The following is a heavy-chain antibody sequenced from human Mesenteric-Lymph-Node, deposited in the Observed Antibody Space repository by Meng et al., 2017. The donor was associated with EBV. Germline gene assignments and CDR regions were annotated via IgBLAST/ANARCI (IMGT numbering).Heavy chain of an antibody. CDR2: LFYTGSI. J-gene: IGHJ4*02. CDR1: GDAISRSGHY. V-gene: IGHV4-39*07. D-gene: IGHD2-21*02. CDR3: ARAEVYCGGDCYFFDF. Sequence: LQLQGSGPRLGKPSETLSPTCRVSGDAISRSGHYWAWVRQPPGKGLEWIGSLFYTGSIYYTPSLKNRVTISVSTSKNQFSLKVTSVTAADTAVYYCARAEVYCGGDCYFFDFWGQGTLVTVSS.